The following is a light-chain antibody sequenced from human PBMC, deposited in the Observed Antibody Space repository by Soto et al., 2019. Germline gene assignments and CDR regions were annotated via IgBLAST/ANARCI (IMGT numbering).Light chain of an antibody. CDR1: QSVLYSANNKNC. CDR2: WAS. J-gene: IGKJ1*01. Sequence: DIVMTQSPDSLAVSLGERATINCKSSQSVLYSANNKNCLAWYQQKPGQPPKLLLYWASTRESGVPDRFCGSGSGTDFTLTISSLQAEDVAVYYCQQYYSTPRTFGQGTKVEIK. V-gene: IGKV4-1*01. CDR3: QQYYSTPRT.